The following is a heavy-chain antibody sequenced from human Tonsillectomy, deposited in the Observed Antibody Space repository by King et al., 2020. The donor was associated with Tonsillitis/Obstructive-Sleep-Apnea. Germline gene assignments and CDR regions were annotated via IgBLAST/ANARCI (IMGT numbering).Heavy chain of an antibody. V-gene: IGHV4-39*01. D-gene: IGHD3-3*01. CDR3: ARQVYDFWSGYGYYYYYMDV. J-gene: IGHJ6*03. Sequence: QLQESGPGLVKPSETLSLTCTVSGGSISSSSYYWGWIRQPPGKGLEWIGSIYYSGSTYYNPSLKSRVTISVDTSKNQFSLKLSSVTAAATAVYYCARQVYDFWSGYGYYYYYMDVWGKGTTVTVSS. CDR1: GGSISSSSYY. CDR2: IYYSGST.